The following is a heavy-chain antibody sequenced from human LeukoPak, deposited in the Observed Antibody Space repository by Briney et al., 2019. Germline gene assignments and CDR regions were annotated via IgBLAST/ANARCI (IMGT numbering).Heavy chain of an antibody. J-gene: IGHJ4*02. CDR1: GGSISSYY. Sequence: SETLSLTCTVSGGSISSYYWSWLRQPPGKGLEWIGYIYYSGSTNYNPSLKSRVTISVDTSKNQFSLKLSSVTAADTAVYYCARGGGWDPFDYWGQGTLVTVSS. CDR3: ARGGGWDPFDY. D-gene: IGHD6-19*01. V-gene: IGHV4-59*08. CDR2: IYYSGST.